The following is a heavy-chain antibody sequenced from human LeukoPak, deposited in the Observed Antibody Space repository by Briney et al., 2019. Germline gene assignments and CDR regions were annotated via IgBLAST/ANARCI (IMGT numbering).Heavy chain of an antibody. CDR2: IKQDGLEK. CDR1: GFTFSSYW. D-gene: IGHD4/OR15-4a*01. J-gene: IGHJ6*02. CDR3: ARDLTGMDV. Sequence: PGGSLRFSCTGSGFTFSSYWMSWVRQAPGKGLEWVANIKQDGLEKYFVDSVKGRFTISRDYAENSVFLQMNSLRVEDTAVYYCARDLTGMDVWGQGTTVTVSS. V-gene: IGHV3-7*01.